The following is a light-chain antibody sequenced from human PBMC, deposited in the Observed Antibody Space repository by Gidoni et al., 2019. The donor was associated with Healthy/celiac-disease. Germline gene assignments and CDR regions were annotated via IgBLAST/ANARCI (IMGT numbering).Light chain of an antibody. V-gene: IGKV4-1*01. Sequence: DIVMTQSPVSLAVSLGERATINCKSSQSVLYSSNNKNDLAWYQQKPGQPPKLLIYCASTRASGVPDRFSGSGSGTDFTLTISSLQAEDVAVYYCQQYYSTLMYTFGQGTKLEIK. CDR3: QQYYSTLMYT. CDR2: CAS. CDR1: QSVLYSSNNKND. J-gene: IGKJ2*01.